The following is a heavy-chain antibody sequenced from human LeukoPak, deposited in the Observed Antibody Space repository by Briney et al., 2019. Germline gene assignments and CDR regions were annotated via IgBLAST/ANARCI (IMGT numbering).Heavy chain of an antibody. Sequence: ASVKVSCKASGYTGSTYVISWVRQPPGQGLEWMGWINAYNGNTKYAQKLQGRVTMTADTSTTTAYMELRSVRSDDTAVYYCARDVYFDCWGQGTLVTV. J-gene: IGHJ4*02. CDR3: ARDVYFDC. CDR1: GYTGSTYV. CDR2: INAYNGNT. V-gene: IGHV1-18*01.